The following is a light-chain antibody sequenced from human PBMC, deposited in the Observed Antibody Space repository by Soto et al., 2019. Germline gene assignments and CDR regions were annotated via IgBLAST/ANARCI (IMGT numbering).Light chain of an antibody. V-gene: IGKV3-20*01. CDR3: QQRET. CDR2: GAS. J-gene: IGKJ3*01. CDR1: QSVGSSH. Sequence: EIVLTQSPGTLSLSPGERATLSCRASQSVGSSHLAWYQQKPGQAPRLLIYGASSRATGIPDRFSGSGSGTDFTLTISSLQPEDFATYYCQQRETFGPGTKVDIK.